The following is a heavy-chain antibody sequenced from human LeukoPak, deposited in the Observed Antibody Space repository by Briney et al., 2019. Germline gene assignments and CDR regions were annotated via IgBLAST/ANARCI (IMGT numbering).Heavy chain of an antibody. CDR3: ARGFGYSYGFPFDY. D-gene: IGHD5-18*01. V-gene: IGHV1-8*01. CDR1: GYTFTSYD. CDR2: MNPNSGNT. J-gene: IGHJ4*02. Sequence: ASVKVSFKSSGYTFTSYDINWVRQATGQGLEWMGWMNPNSGNTGYEQKFQGRVTMTRNTSISTAYMELSSLRSEDTAVYYCARGFGYSYGFPFDYWGQGTLVTVSS.